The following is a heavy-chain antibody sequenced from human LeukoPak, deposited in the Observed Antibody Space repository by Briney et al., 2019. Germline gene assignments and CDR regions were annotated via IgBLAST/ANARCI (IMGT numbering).Heavy chain of an antibody. CDR1: GFTFSRYN. CDR3: GGGGAEPSGSNFDY. V-gene: IGHV3-21*01. J-gene: IGHJ4*02. Sequence: GGSLRLPCAASGFTFSRYNMNWVRQAPGKGLEWVSAISGSSSFIYDADSVKGRFTISRDNAKNSLYLQLNSLRAEDTAVYYCGGGGAEPSGSNFDYWGQRTRVPVSS. D-gene: IGHD6-25*01. CDR2: ISGSSSFI.